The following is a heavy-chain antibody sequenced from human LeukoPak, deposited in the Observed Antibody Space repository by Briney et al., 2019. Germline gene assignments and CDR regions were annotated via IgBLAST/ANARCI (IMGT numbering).Heavy chain of an antibody. D-gene: IGHD1-1*01. CDR2: ISGSGGST. J-gene: IGHJ6*03. CDR3: AKDLTGTLSWYMDV. CDR1: GFTFSSYA. V-gene: IGHV3-23*01. Sequence: LPGGSLRLSCAASGFTFSSYAMSWVRQAPGKGLEWVSAISGSGGSTYYADSVKGRFTISRDNSKNTLYLQMNSLRAEDTAVYYCAKDLTGTLSWYMDVWGKGTTVTVSS.